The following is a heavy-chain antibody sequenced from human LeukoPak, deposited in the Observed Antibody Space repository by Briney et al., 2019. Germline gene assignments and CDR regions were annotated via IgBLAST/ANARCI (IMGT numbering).Heavy chain of an antibody. CDR1: GFTFSSYA. J-gene: IGHJ4*02. V-gene: IGHV3-30*04. CDR3: ARPRGGDIAAALGY. Sequence: GGSLRLSCAASGFTFSSYAMHWVRQAPGKGLEWVAVTSYDGRNKYYADSVKGRFTISRDNSKNTLYLQVDGLRAEDTAVYYCARPRGGDIAAALGYWGQGTLVTVSS. D-gene: IGHD6-13*01. CDR2: TSYDGRNK.